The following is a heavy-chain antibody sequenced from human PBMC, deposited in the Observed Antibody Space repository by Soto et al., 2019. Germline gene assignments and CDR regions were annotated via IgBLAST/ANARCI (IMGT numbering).Heavy chain of an antibody. D-gene: IGHD3-10*01. Sequence: GGSLRLSCAGSGFTFRWFGMNWVRQAPGKGLEWVARISNDGSNEYYVDSVKGRFTISRDNSKNTLYLQMDSLRAEDTAVYYCAKGEVRGIIPSYFDYWGRGTLVTVSS. CDR2: ISNDGSNE. J-gene: IGHJ4*02. V-gene: IGHV3-30*18. CDR1: GFTFRWFG. CDR3: AKGEVRGIIPSYFDY.